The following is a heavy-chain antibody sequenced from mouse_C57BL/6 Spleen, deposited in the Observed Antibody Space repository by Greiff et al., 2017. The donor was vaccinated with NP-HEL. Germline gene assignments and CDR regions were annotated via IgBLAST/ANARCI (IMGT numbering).Heavy chain of an antibody. D-gene: IGHD2-12*01. CDR3: ARETLRHFDY. CDR1: GFTFSSYA. CDR2: ISDGGSYT. Sequence: DVMLVESGGGLVKPGGSLKLSCAASGFTFSSYAMSWVRQTPEQRLEWVATISDGGSYTYYPDNVKGRFTISRDNAKNNLYLQMSHLKSEDTAMYYCARETLRHFDYWGQGTTLTVSS. V-gene: IGHV5-4*01. J-gene: IGHJ2*01.